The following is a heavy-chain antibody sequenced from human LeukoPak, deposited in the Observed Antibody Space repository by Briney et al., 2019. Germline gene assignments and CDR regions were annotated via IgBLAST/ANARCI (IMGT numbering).Heavy chain of an antibody. CDR1: GFIVSSYD. CDR3: AKEGEFWRGYYGWFDP. D-gene: IGHD3-3*01. V-gene: IGHV3-23*01. Sequence: PGGSLRLSCAASGFIVSSYDMSWVRQAPGKGLGWGSGISNRACTTYFTHSRKALFTISTDNSNNTLYLQMNSLRAEDTAVYYCAKEGEFWRGYYGWFDPWGQRTLVTVSS. CDR2: ISNRACTT. J-gene: IGHJ5*02.